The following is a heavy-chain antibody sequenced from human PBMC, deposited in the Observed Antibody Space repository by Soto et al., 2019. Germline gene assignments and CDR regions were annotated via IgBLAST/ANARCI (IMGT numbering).Heavy chain of an antibody. CDR3: ARGFIAAAGTRRPFDY. D-gene: IGHD6-13*01. CDR1: GFTFSSYA. J-gene: IGHJ4*02. CDR2: ISYDGSNK. V-gene: IGHV3-30-3*01. Sequence: QVQLVESGGGVVQPGRSLRLSCAASGFTFSSYAMHWVRQAPGKGLEWVAVISYDGSNKYYADSVKGRFTISRDNSKNTLYLQMNSLRAEDTAVYYCARGFIAAAGTRRPFDYWGQGTLVTVSP.